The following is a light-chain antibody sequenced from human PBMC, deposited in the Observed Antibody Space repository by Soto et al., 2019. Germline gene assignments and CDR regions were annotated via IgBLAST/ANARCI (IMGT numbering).Light chain of an antibody. CDR2: GAF. CDR3: QQRSNWPPWT. J-gene: IGKJ1*01. V-gene: IGKV3-15*01. CDR1: QSVSSN. Sequence: EIVMTQSPATLSVSPGERVRLSCRARQSVSSNLAWYQQKPGQAPRLLIYGAFTRATGIPARFSGSGSGTEFTLTISSLEPEDFAVYYCQQRSNWPPWTFGQGTKVDIK.